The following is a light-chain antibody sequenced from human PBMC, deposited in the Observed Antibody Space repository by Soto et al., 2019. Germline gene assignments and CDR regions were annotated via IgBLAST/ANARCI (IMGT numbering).Light chain of an antibody. CDR3: QQRANGVT. J-gene: IGKJ3*01. Sequence: EVVLTQSPVTLSLSPGERATLSCRASQSFRGLLAWYQQKPGLPPRLLIYDGSNRATGVPARFSGSGSGTDFTLTINSLEPEDIAVYYCQQRANGVTFGPGTKVDI. CDR2: DGS. CDR1: QSFRGL. V-gene: IGKV3-11*01.